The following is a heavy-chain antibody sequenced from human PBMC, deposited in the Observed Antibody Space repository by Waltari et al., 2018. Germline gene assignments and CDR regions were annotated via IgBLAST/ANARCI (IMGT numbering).Heavy chain of an antibody. V-gene: IGHV4-59*01. CDR1: GGSISRYY. CDR2: IYYSGST. Sequence: QVQLQESGPGLVKPSETLSLTCTVSGGSISRYYWSWIRQPPGKGLEWIGYIYYSGSTNYNPSLKSRVTISVDTSKNQFSLKLSSVTAADTAVYYCAREAMVDYYYGMDVWGQGTTVTVSS. CDR3: AREAMVDYYYGMDV. D-gene: IGHD5-18*01. J-gene: IGHJ6*02.